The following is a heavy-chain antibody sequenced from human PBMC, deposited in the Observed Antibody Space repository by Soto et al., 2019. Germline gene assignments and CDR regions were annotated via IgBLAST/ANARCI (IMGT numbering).Heavy chain of an antibody. CDR3: ARDGRDIVVVTDEGVYMDV. V-gene: IGHV1-18*01. J-gene: IGHJ6*03. CDR1: GYTFTSYG. Sequence: QVQLVQSGAEVKKPGASVKVSCKASGYTFTSYGISWVRQAPGQGLEWMGWISAYNGNTNYAQKLQGRVTMTTDTSTSKAYMEVRSLRSDAKAVYYCARDGRDIVVVTDEGVYMDVWGKGPTVTVSS. D-gene: IGHD2-2*01. CDR2: ISAYNGNT.